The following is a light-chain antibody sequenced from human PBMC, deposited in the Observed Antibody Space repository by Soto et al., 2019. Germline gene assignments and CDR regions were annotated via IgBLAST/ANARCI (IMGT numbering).Light chain of an antibody. CDR2: GAS. CDR3: QHYGSPLT. CDR1: QSVRSSY. Sequence: EIVLTQSPGTLSLFPGGRATLSCRASQSVRSSYLAWYQQRPGQAPRLLIFGASFRATGIPGRFSGSGSGTDFTLTISRLEPEDFAVYYCQHYGSPLTFGGGTKV. J-gene: IGKJ4*01. V-gene: IGKV3-20*01.